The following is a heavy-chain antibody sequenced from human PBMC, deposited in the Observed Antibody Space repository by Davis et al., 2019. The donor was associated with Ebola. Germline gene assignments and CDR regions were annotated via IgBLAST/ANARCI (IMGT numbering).Heavy chain of an antibody. Sequence: GESLKISCAASGFTFINAWMSWVRQAPGKGLEWVGRIKSKTDGGTTDYAAPVKGRFTISRDDSKNTLYLQMNSLKTEDTAVYYCTTLSTVTTMYFDLWSRGTLVTVSS. J-gene: IGHJ2*01. CDR2: IKSKTDGGTT. CDR1: GFTFINAW. CDR3: TTLSTVTTMYFDL. V-gene: IGHV3-15*01. D-gene: IGHD4-17*01.